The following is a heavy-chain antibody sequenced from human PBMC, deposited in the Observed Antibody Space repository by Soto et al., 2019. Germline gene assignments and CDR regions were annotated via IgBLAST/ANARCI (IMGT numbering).Heavy chain of an antibody. CDR1: KFSFSGYW. CDR2: INADGSRT. CDR3: ARVASGSYDWFDP. D-gene: IGHD1-26*01. V-gene: IGHV3-74*01. Sequence: EVQLVESGGDLVQPGGSLRLSCAASKFSFSGYWLHWVRQPPGKGLMWVSRINADGSRTTYADSVKGRFTISRDNAKNTLFLQMNSLRAEDTAVYYCARVASGSYDWFDPWGQGTLVTVSS. J-gene: IGHJ5*02.